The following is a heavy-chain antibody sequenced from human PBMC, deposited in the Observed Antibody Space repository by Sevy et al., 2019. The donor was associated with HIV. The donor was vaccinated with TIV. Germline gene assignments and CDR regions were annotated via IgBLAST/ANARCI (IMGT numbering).Heavy chain of an antibody. V-gene: IGHV3-11*01. CDR2: ISSSGSTI. CDR3: ARDRYSSGWALVGDPRFDY. Sequence: GGSLRLSCAASGFTFSDYYMSWIRQAPGKGLEWVSYISSSGSTIYYADSVKGRFTISRDNAKNSLYLQMNSLRAEDTAVYYCARDRYSSGWALVGDPRFDYWGQGTLVTVSS. D-gene: IGHD6-19*01. CDR1: GFTFSDYY. J-gene: IGHJ4*02.